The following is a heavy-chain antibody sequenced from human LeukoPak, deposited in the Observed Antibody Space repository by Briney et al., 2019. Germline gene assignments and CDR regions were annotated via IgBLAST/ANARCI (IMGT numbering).Heavy chain of an antibody. CDR1: GFTFSDHH. D-gene: IGHD6-13*01. Sequence: GGSLRLSCAASGFTFSDHHMSWVRQAPGKGLEWVSAISGSGGSTYYADSVKGRFTISRDNSKNTLYLQMNSLRAEDTAVYYCAKEPLAAAGGIDYWGQGTLVTVSS. V-gene: IGHV3-23*01. J-gene: IGHJ4*02. CDR2: ISGSGGST. CDR3: AKEPLAAAGGIDY.